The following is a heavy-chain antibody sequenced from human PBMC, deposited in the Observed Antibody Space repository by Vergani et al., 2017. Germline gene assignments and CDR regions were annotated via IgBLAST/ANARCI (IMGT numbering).Heavy chain of an antibody. Sequence: QLQLQESGLGLVKPSETLSLTCTVSGGSISSSSYYWGWIRQPPGKGLEWIGSIYYSGSTYYNPSLKSRVTISVDKSKNQFSLKLSSVTAADTAVYYCARIPEAYCGGDCYGVFDYWGQGTLVTVSS. J-gene: IGHJ4*02. CDR1: GGSISSSSYY. D-gene: IGHD2-21*02. CDR2: IYYSGST. V-gene: IGHV4-39*07. CDR3: ARIPEAYCGGDCYGVFDY.